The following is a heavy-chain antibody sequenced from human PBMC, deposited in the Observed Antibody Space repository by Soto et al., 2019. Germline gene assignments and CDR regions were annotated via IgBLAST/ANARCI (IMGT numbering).Heavy chain of an antibody. CDR1: GFTFRSYG. V-gene: IGHV3-23*05. J-gene: IGHJ4*02. Sequence: PGGSLRLSCAAYGFTFRSYGMIWVRQATGKGLEWVTSIDYSGISPNYADSVRGRFTISRDNSKNTLYLQMNNVRVDDTCKYYCSPDSGGGAFDCWGQGTLVTVSS. D-gene: IGHD6-19*01. CDR3: SPDSGGGAFDC. CDR2: IDYSGISP.